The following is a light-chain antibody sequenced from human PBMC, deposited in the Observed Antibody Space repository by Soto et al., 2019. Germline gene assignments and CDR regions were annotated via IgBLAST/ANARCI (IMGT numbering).Light chain of an antibody. CDR3: SSYTSSSTRV. Sequence: QSALTQPASVSGSPGQSITISCTGTSSDVGGYNYVSWYQQHPGKAPKLMIYEVSNRPSGVSNRLSGSKSGNTAPLTISGLQAEDEADYYCSSYTSSSTRVFGGGTKVTVL. CDR1: SSDVGGYNY. J-gene: IGLJ3*02. V-gene: IGLV2-14*01. CDR2: EVS.